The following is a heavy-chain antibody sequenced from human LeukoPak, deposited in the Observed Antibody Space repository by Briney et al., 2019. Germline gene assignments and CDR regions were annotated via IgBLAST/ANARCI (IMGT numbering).Heavy chain of an antibody. J-gene: IGHJ4*02. CDR1: GYTFTSYY. D-gene: IGHD2-21*01. V-gene: IGHV1-46*03. CDR3: ARADRKTKATASPSAYCGGDCSSGFDY. Sequence: ASVKVSCKASGYTFTSYYMHWVRQAPGQGLEWMGIINPSGGTTSYAQKFQGRVTMTRDTSTSTVYMELSSLRSEDTAVYYSARADRKTKATASPSAYCGGDCSSGFDYWGQGTLVTVSS. CDR2: INPSGGTT.